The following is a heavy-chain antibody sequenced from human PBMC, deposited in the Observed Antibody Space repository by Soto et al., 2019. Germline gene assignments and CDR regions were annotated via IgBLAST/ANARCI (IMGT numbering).Heavy chain of an antibody. CDR3: ARVPNLITMVRGVITYVVTTTGNFDS. V-gene: IGHV1-18*01. CDR2: ISAYNGNT. D-gene: IGHD3-10*01. Sequence: QVRLVQSGAEVKKPGASVKVSCKASGYTFTSYGISWVRQAPGQGLEWMGWISAYNGNTNYAQKLQGRVTMTTDTSTSTAYMELRSLRSDDTAVYYCARVPNLITMVRGVITYVVTTTGNFDSWGQGTLVTVSS. J-gene: IGHJ4*02. CDR1: GYTFTSYG.